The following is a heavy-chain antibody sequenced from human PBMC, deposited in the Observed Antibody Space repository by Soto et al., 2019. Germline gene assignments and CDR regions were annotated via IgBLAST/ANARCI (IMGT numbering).Heavy chain of an antibody. J-gene: IGHJ6*02. CDR3: ARDTTRAMLRIYYGMDV. CDR1: GFTFSSYG. Sequence: QVQLVESGGGVVQPGRSLRLSCAAAGFTFSSYGMHWVRQAPGKGLEWVAVIWYDGSNKYYADSVKGRFTISRDNSKNTLYLQMNSLRAEDTAVYYCARDTTRAMLRIYYGMDVWGQGPRSPSP. D-gene: IGHD3-10*01. V-gene: IGHV3-33*01. CDR2: IWYDGSNK.